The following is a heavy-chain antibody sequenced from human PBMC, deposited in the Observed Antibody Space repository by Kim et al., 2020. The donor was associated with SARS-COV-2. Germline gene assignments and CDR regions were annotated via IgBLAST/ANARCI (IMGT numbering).Heavy chain of an antibody. J-gene: IGHJ6*02. CDR2: IIPIFGTA. V-gene: IGHV1-69*13. Sequence: SVKVSCKASGGTFSSYAISWVRQAPGQGLEWMGGIIPIFGTANYAQKFQGRVTITADESTSTAYMELSSLRSEDTAVYYCARAPTGGTYYYYYGMDVWGQGTTVTVSS. CDR3: ARAPTGGTYYYYYGMDV. D-gene: IGHD2-15*01. CDR1: GGTFSSYA.